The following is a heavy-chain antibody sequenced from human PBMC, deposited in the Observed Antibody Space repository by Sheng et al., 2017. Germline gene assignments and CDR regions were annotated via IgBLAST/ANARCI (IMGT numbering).Heavy chain of an antibody. Sequence: QVQLQASGPRLVKPSETLSLTCSVSGGSINSDDYYWGWIRQPPGQGLEWIGSVFYSGSTYYNPSLKSRVTISVDVSKNQFSLNVSSVTAADTAIYYCARDAGXAAGENWFDTWGQGNPG. CDR1: GGSINSDDYY. D-gene: IGHD6-13*01. CDR3: ARDAGXAAGENWFDT. V-gene: IGHV4-39*07. J-gene: IGHJ5*02. CDR2: VFYSGST.